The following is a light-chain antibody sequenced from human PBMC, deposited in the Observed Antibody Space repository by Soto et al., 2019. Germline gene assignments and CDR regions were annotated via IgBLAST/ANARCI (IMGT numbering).Light chain of an antibody. CDR2: AAS. Sequence: DIQMTQSPSSLSASVGDRVTITCRASQNINFYLNWFQQKPGKAPKVLIYAASSLQVGVPSRFSGSGSGTDFTLTISSLQPEDFATYYCQQANSFPLTFGGGTKVDIK. V-gene: IGKV1-39*01. J-gene: IGKJ4*01. CDR3: QQANSFPLT. CDR1: QNINFY.